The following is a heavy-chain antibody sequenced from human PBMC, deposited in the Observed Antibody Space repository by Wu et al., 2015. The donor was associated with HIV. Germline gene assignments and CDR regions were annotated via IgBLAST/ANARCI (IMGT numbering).Heavy chain of an antibody. J-gene: IGHJ4*02. CDR2: IIPIFNTV. D-gene: IGHD2-15*01. Sequence: VQLVQSGAEVKKTGTSVKVSCKTFGYTFYNYGIGWVRQAPGQGLEWVGGIIPIFNTVSSAQKFQDRVTITADESTSTVYMELTSLQSEDTAVYYCARELCSGGSCYSGFXHWGQGTLVTVAS. CDR1: GYTFYNYG. CDR3: ARELCSGGSCYSGFXH. V-gene: IGHV1-69*13.